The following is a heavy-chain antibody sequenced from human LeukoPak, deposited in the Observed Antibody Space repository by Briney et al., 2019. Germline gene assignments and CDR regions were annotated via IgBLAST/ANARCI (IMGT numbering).Heavy chain of an antibody. D-gene: IGHD3-9*01. CDR2: IYYSGST. CDR3: ATMARGDYDILTGYYSLLYFDY. V-gene: IGHV4-59*01. Sequence: SETLSLTCTVSGGSISSYYWSWIRQPPGKGLEWIGYIYYSGSTNYNPSLTSRVTISVDTSKNQFSLKLSSVTAADTAVYYCATMARGDYDILTGYYSLLYFDYWGQGTLVTVSS. J-gene: IGHJ4*02. CDR1: GGSISSYY.